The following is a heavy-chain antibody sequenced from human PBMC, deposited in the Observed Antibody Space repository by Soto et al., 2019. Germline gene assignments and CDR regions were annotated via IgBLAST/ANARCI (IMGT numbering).Heavy chain of an antibody. CDR3: AREGHSRGYGAYLQH. Sequence: QVQLVESGGGVVQPGRSLRLSCAASEFIFSSYGMLWVRQAPGKGLEWVAVISSDGSVKYYADSVKGRFTISRDNSKNTLYLQMNSLRTEDTAVYHCAREGHSRGYGAYLQHWGQGTLVTVSS. CDR1: EFIFSSYG. CDR2: ISSDGSVK. D-gene: IGHD6-25*01. V-gene: IGHV3-30*03. J-gene: IGHJ1*01.